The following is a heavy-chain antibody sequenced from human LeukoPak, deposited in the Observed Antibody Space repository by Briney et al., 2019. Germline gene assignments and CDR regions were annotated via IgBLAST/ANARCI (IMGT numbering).Heavy chain of an antibody. CDR1: GYTFTSYG. V-gene: IGHV1-18*01. CDR3: ARRGVRGLSPPDF. D-gene: IGHD3-10*01. CDR2: ISAYNANT. Sequence: GASVKVSCKASGYTFTSYGLIWVRQAPGQGLEWMGWISAYNANTNYGQKFQGRVTMTTDTSTSTAYMELTSLTSDDTAVYYCARRGVRGLSPPDFWGQGTLVTVSS. J-gene: IGHJ4*02.